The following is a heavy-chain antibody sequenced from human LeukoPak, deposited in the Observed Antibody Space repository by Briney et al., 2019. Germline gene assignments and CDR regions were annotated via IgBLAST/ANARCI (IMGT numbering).Heavy chain of an antibody. CDR1: GLTFRNYA. V-gene: IGHV3-23*01. J-gene: IGHJ6*03. CDR3: AKGNPYHYDSSGDYYYYMDV. Sequence: PGGSLRLSCAASGLTFRNYAMSWVRQAPGKGLQWVSGIGASGGSTYYADSVRGRFTISRDNSKNTLDLQMNSLRAEDTAVYYCAKGNPYHYDSSGDYYYYMDVWGKGTTVTVSS. CDR2: IGASGGST. D-gene: IGHD3-22*01.